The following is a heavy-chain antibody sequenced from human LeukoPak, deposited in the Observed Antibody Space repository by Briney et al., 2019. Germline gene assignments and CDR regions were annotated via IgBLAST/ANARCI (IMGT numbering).Heavy chain of an antibody. CDR1: GFTFSTYW. CDR2: IKQDGSEK. Sequence: QPGGSLRLSCAASGFTFSTYWMNWVRQAPGKGLEWVANIKQDGSEKSYVDSVKGRFTISRDNAKNSLYLQMNSLRVEDTAVYYCARDLDSYGWFDYWGQGTLVTVSS. D-gene: IGHD5-18*01. V-gene: IGHV3-7*01. CDR3: ARDLDSYGWFDY. J-gene: IGHJ4*02.